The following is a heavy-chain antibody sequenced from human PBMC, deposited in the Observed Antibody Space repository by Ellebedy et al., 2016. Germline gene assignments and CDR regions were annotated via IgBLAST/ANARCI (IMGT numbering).Heavy chain of an antibody. V-gene: IGHV1-3*01. Sequence: ASVKVSCKASGYTFSTYAIHWVRQAPGQRLEWMGWINAGNGNTKYSQKFQGRVIITRDTSATTAYMELSSLRFEDTAVYYCARGMYYSDSSGSSAYLDLWGRGTLVTVSS. CDR1: GYTFSTYA. CDR3: ARGMYYSDSSGSSAYLDL. D-gene: IGHD3-22*01. J-gene: IGHJ2*01. CDR2: INAGNGNT.